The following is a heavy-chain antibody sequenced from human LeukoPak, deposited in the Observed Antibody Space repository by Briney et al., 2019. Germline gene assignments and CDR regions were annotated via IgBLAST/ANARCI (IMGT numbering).Heavy chain of an antibody. J-gene: IGHJ4*02. D-gene: IGHD6-13*01. CDR3: ASLGQQLNDY. CDR2: ISSSSSYI. V-gene: IGHV3-21*01. Sequence: GGSLRLSCAASGFTFSSYSMNWVRQAPGKGLEWVSSISSSSSYIYYADSVKGRFTISRDNAKNSLYLQMNSLRAEDTAVYHCASLGQQLNDYWGQGTLVTVSS. CDR1: GFTFSSYS.